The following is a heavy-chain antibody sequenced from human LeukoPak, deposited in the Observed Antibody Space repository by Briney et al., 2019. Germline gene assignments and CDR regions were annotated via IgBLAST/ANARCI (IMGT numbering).Heavy chain of an antibody. Sequence: ASVKVSCKTSGYTFTDYYLHWARQAPGQGLEWVGWIHPNTGATHYAQKFQGRLTMTRDTSISTVYMELTRLRSDDTAVYYCARDMGRYSGYDYDYWGQGTLVTAPS. CDR1: GYTFTDYY. CDR3: ARDMGRYSGYDYDY. J-gene: IGHJ4*02. V-gene: IGHV1-2*02. D-gene: IGHD5-12*01. CDR2: IHPNTGAT.